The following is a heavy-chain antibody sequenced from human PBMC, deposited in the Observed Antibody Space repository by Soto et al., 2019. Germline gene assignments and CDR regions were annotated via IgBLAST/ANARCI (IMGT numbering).Heavy chain of an antibody. D-gene: IGHD2-2*01. CDR3: ATKGYCSSTSCPPPYYYYYMDV. V-gene: IGHV1-46*03. CDR1: GYTFTTYY. J-gene: IGHJ6*03. CDR2: INPSGGSI. Sequence: ASVKVSCKASGYTFTTYYMHWVRQAPGQGLEWVGIINPSGGSISYAQKFQGRVTMTRDTSTSTVYMELSSLRSEDSAVYYCATKGYCSSTSCPPPYYYYYMDVWGKGTTVTVSS.